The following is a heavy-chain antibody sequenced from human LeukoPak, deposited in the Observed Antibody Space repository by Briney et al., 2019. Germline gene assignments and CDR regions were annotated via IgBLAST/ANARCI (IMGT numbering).Heavy chain of an antibody. V-gene: IGHV4-39*07. CDR3: ARIFYSSNIDY. D-gene: IGHD6-19*01. CDR1: GGSISSTSYY. Sequence: PSETLSLTCTVSGGSISSTSYYWGRIRQPPGKGLECIGSIYYSGSTYYNPSLKSRVTISVDTSKNQFSLKLRSVTAADTAVYYCARIFYSSNIDYWGQGTLVTVSS. J-gene: IGHJ4*02. CDR2: IYYSGST.